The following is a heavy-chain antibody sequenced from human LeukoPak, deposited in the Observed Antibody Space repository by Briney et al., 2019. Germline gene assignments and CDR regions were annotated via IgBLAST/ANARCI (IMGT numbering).Heavy chain of an antibody. Sequence: PAGSLRLSCAASGFTFSSYSKNWVRQAPGKGLEWFSYISSSSSTIYYADSVKGRFTISRHNAKNSLYLQMNSLRAEDTAVYYCSVNPRRFPTDVWGKGTTVTVSS. V-gene: IGHV3-48*01. CDR1: GFTFSSYS. D-gene: IGHD3-3*01. CDR3: SVNPRRFPTDV. CDR2: ISSSSSTI. J-gene: IGHJ6*04.